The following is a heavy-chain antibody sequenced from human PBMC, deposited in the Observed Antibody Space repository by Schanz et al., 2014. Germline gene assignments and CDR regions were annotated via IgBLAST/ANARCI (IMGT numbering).Heavy chain of an antibody. D-gene: IGHD2-21*02. CDR3: EIDCGERPS. V-gene: IGHV1-8*01. J-gene: IGHJ4*02. CDR1: GYTFTSYD. CDR2: MNSKTGNT. Sequence: QVQLVQSGAEVKKPGASVKVSCKASGYTFTSYDINWVRQATGQGLEWMGWMNSKTGNTGYAQRFQDRVTMTRDASLKPACMEMADLKVEDGARYYCEIDCGERPSWGQGTLIDVSS.